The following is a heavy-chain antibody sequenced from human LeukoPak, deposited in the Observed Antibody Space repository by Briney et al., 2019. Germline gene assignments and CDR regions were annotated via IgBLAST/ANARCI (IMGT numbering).Heavy chain of an antibody. CDR2: INPNSGGT. CDR1: GYTFTGYY. D-gene: IGHD2-2*01. J-gene: IGHJ4*02. CDR3: ARGPYVVAAAAYYFDY. Sequence: GASVTVSCKASGYTFTGYYMHWVRQAPGQGLEWMGWINPNSGGTNYAQKFQGWVTMTRDTSISTAYMELSRLRSEDTAVYYCARGPYVVAAAAYYFDYWGQGTLVTVSS. V-gene: IGHV1-2*04.